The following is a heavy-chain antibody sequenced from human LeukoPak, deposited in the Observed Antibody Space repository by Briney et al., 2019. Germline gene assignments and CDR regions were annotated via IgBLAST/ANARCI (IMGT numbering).Heavy chain of an antibody. CDR3: ARTIVPAMAEGYYFDY. CDR2: ISSSGSTI. D-gene: IGHD5-18*01. J-gene: IGHJ4*02. CDR1: GFTFSDYY. V-gene: IGHV3-11*04. Sequence: PGGSLRLSCAASGFTFSDYYMSWIRQAPGKGLEWVSYISSSGSTIYYADSVKGRFTISRDNAKNSLYLQMNSLRAEDTAVYYCARTIVPAMAEGYYFDYWGQGTLVTVSS.